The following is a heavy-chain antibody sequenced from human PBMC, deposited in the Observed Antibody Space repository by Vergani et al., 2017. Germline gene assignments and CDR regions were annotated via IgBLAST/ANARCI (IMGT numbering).Heavy chain of an antibody. CDR2: IYYSGST. CDR3: ARGPVIWFGELLPSYFDY. J-gene: IGHJ4*02. D-gene: IGHD3-10*01. V-gene: IGHV4-59*06. Sequence: QVQLQESGPGLVKPSETLSLTCTVSGGSISSYYWSWIRQHPGKGLEWIGYIYYSGSTYYNPSLKSRVTISVDTSKNQFSLKLSSVTAADTAVYYCARGPVIWFGELLPSYFDYWGQGTLVTVSS. CDR1: GGSISSYY.